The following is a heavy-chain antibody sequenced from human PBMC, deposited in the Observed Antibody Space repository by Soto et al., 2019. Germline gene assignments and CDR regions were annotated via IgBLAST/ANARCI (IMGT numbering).Heavy chain of an antibody. CDR1: GFSLSSYT. D-gene: IGHD3-16*02. CDR2: ISFDSSSK. Sequence: QVQLVESGGGVVQPGRSLRLSCAGSGFSLSSYTMHWVRQAPGKGLEWVALISFDSSSKHYADSVRGRFSISRDNSKNTLYLQMDSLRPDDTALYYFARDRLRLGELSLIGYFDSWGQGTLVTVSS. CDR3: ARDRLRLGELSLIGYFDS. V-gene: IGHV3-30-3*01. J-gene: IGHJ4*02.